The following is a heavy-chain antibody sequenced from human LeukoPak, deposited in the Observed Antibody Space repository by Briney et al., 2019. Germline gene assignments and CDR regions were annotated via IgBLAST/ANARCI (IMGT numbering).Heavy chain of an antibody. Sequence: GGSLRLSCAASGFTVSSNYTSWVRQAPGKGLEWVSVIYSGDISYYADSVKGRFTISRDNSKNTLYLQMNSLRAEDTAVYYCARGPEFFDWLNVPSYYFDYWGQGALVTVSS. J-gene: IGHJ4*02. CDR1: GFTVSSNY. D-gene: IGHD3/OR15-3a*01. V-gene: IGHV3-66*01. CDR2: IYSGDIS. CDR3: ARGPEFFDWLNVPSYYFDY.